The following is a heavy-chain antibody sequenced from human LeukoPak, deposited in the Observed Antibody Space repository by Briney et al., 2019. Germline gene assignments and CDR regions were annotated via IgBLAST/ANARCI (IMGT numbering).Heavy chain of an antibody. CDR1: GGSISSYY. Sequence: SETLSLTCTVSGGSISSYYWAWIRQPPGKGLEWIGTMSNSGSTYYNPSLKSRVTISGDTSRNQFSLRLSSMTAADTAVFFCARRSQTTAGRGIDYWGQGTLVTVSS. V-gene: IGHV4-39*01. CDR2: MSNSGST. J-gene: IGHJ4*02. D-gene: IGHD6-13*01. CDR3: ARRSQTTAGRGIDY.